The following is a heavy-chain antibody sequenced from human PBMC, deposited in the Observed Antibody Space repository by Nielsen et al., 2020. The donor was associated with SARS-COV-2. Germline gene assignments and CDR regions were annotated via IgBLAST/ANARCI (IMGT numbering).Heavy chain of an antibody. CDR1: GFTFSSYE. D-gene: IGHD3/OR15-3a*01. CDR2: IGSTGSPI. CDR3: ARGDWFGQTLTTTRFDP. V-gene: IGHV3-48*03. J-gene: IGHJ5*02. Sequence: GGSLRLSCAASGFTFSSYEMNWVRQAPGKGLEWVSYIGSTGSPIYYADSLRGRFTVSRDNAKNSLYLQMNSLRAEDTAVYYCARGDWFGQTLTTTRFDPWGQGTLVTVSS.